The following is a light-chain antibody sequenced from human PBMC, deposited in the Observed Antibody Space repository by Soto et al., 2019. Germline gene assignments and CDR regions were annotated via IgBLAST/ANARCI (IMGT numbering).Light chain of an antibody. CDR3: QQFGDWPS. V-gene: IGKV3D-15*01. Sequence: EIRMTQSPATLSVSPGDNATLSCRASQSVSSHVVWYQQKPGQAPRLLISDSSTRAPGIPARFSGSGSGTEFTLTISSLQSDDFALYYCQQFGDWPSFGLGTKVEI. CDR2: DSS. CDR1: QSVSSH. J-gene: IGKJ1*01.